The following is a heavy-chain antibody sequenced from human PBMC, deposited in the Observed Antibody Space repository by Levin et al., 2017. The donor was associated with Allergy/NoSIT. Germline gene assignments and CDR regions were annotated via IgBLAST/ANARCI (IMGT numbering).Heavy chain of an antibody. V-gene: IGHV4-31*03. D-gene: IGHD3-10*01. CDR3: ARDECAWFGECYGMDV. CDR2: ISYTGSA. Sequence: SETLSLTCTVSGDSISRGNNYWSWIRQQPGTGLEWVGFISYTGSAHYNPSLKSRLSMSLDTSKNQFSLRLNSVTVADTAVYYCARDECAWFGECYGMDVWGQGTTVIVSS. CDR1: GDSISRGNNY. J-gene: IGHJ6*02.